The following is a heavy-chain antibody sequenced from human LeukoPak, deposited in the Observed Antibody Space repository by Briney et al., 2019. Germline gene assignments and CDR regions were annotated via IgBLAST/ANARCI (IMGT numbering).Heavy chain of an antibody. Sequence: SETLSLTCTVSGGSISSSSYYWGWTRQPPGKGLEWIGSIYYSGSTYYNPSLKSRVTISVDTSKNQFSLKLSSVTAADTAVYYCARAGYYDYVWGSYRQRFDYWGQGTLVTVSS. CDR2: IYYSGST. D-gene: IGHD3-16*02. CDR1: GGSISSSSYY. J-gene: IGHJ4*02. CDR3: ARAGYYDYVWGSYRQRFDY. V-gene: IGHV4-39*01.